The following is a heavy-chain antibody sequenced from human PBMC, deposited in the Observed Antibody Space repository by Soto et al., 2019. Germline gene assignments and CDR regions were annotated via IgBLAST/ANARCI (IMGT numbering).Heavy chain of an antibody. CDR1: GFTFSSYS. D-gene: IGHD6-19*01. Sequence: EVQLLESGGGLVQPGGSLRLSCAASGFTFSSYSMGWVRQAPGKGLEWVSGINDGSTYYADSVKGRFTISRDKSKNTLYLQMNSLTAEDTAVYYCAKDRAGSGWYFDYWGQGTLVTVSS. V-gene: IGHV3-23*01. J-gene: IGHJ4*02. CDR3: AKDRAGSGWYFDY. CDR2: INDGST.